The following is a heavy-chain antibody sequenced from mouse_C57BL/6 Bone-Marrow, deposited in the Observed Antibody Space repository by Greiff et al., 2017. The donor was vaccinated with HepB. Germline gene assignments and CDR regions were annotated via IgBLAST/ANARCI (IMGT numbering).Heavy chain of an antibody. J-gene: IGHJ4*01. CDR2: ISSGSSTI. Sequence: EVKLVESGGGLVKPGGSLKLSCAASGFTFSDYGMHWVRQAPEKGLEWVAYISSGSSTIYYADTVTGRFTISRDNAKNTLFLQMTRLRSEDTAMYYCARPAMDYWGQGTSVTVSS. CDR3: ARPAMDY. V-gene: IGHV5-17*01. CDR1: GFTFSDYG.